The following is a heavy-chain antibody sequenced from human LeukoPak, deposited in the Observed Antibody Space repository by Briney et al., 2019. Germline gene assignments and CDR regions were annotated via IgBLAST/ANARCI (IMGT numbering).Heavy chain of an antibody. J-gene: IGHJ3*02. V-gene: IGHV4-59*01. D-gene: IGHD3-22*01. CDR2: IYYSGST. CDR3: ARVSPGLVITNSAFDI. CDR1: GGSISSYY. Sequence: SETLSLTCTVSGGSISSYYWSWIRQPPGKGLEWIGYIYYSGSTNYNPSLKSRVTISVDTSKNQFSLKLSSVTAADTAVYYCARVSPGLVITNSAFDIWGQGTMVTVSS.